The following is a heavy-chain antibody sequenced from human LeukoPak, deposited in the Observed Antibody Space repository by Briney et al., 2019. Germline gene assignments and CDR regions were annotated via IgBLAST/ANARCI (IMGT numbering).Heavy chain of an antibody. CDR3: ARATCPGGDCYYYYGLDV. CDR2: ISPSGGST. V-gene: IGHV1-46*01. Sequence: GASVKVSCKASGYTFSRYYMHWVRQAPGQGLEWMGIISPSGGSTTYAQKFQGRVTMTRDTSTSTVYMELSSLRSDDTAVYYCARATCPGGDCYYYYGLDVWGQGTTVTVSS. D-gene: IGHD2-21*02. CDR1: GYTFSRYY. J-gene: IGHJ6*02.